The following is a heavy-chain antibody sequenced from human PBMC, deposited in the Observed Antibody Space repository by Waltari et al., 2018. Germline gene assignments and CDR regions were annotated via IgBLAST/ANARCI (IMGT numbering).Heavy chain of an antibody. V-gene: IGHV1-69*04. CDR2: IIPILGIA. CDR3: ARDRSGIAAALTDY. D-gene: IGHD6-13*01. Sequence: QVQLVQSGAEVKKPGSSVKVSCKASGGTFSSYAISWVRQAPGQGLEWMGGIIPILGIATYAQKFQGRVTITADESTSTAYMELSSLRSEDTAVYYCARDRSGIAAALTDYWGQGTLVTVSS. J-gene: IGHJ4*02. CDR1: GGTFSSYA.